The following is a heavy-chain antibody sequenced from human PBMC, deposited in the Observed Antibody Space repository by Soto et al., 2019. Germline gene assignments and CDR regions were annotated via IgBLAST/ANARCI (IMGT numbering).Heavy chain of an antibody. CDR2: TYYRSKWYT. CDR1: GDSVSSNSAA. J-gene: IGHJ4*02. D-gene: IGHD2-15*01. V-gene: IGHV6-1*01. Sequence: PSQTLSLTCAISGDSVSSNSAAWTWISQSPSRGLEWLGRTYYRSKWYTDYAVSVKSRITINPDTSKNKFYLQLNSVTPEHTPVYYCARTDCSGGSCRQPFWECWRQETLVTVSS. CDR3: ARTDCSGGSCRQPFWEC.